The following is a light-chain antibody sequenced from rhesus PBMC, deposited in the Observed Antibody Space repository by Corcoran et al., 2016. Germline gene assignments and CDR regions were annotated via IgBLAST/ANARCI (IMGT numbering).Light chain of an antibody. CDR1: ENANTY. CDR2: KAS. CDR3: QQYSSRPFT. Sequence: DIQMTQSPSSLSASVGDRVTITCRASENANTYLNCHQQRPGKAPKLLIYKASTLESGVPSRFSGSGSGTDYTFTISTLKPDEFATYYCQQYSSRPFTFGPGTKLDIK. V-gene: IGKV1-74*01. J-gene: IGKJ3*01.